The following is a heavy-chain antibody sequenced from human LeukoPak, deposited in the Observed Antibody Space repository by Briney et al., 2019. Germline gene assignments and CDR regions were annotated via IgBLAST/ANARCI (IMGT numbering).Heavy chain of an antibody. J-gene: IGHJ4*02. V-gene: IGHV3-23*01. D-gene: IGHD5-18*01. CDR2: ISGSGGST. Sequence: GGSLRLSCAAYGFSFNTYAMSWVRQAPGKGLEWVSAISGSGGSTYYADSVKGRFTISRDNSKNTLYLQMSSLRAEDTAVYYCAKLRGYSYGFHYFDYWGQGTLVTVSS. CDR1: GFSFNTYA. CDR3: AKLRGYSYGFHYFDY.